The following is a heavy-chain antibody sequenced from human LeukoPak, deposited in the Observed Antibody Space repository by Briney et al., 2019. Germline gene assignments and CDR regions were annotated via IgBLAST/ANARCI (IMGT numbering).Heavy chain of an antibody. Sequence: GGSLRLSCAASGFTSSTYWMSWVRQAPGKGLEWVASIKQDGSETYYVDSVKGRFTLSRDNAKNSLYLQMSSLRAEDTAVYYCAKTLYSGYDETFDYWGQGTLVTVSS. CDR3: AKTLYSGYDETFDY. J-gene: IGHJ4*02. CDR2: IKQDGSET. V-gene: IGHV3-7*01. CDR1: GFTSSTYW. D-gene: IGHD5-12*01.